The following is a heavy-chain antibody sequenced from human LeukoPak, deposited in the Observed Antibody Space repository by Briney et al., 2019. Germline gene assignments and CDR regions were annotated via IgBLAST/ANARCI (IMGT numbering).Heavy chain of an antibody. J-gene: IGHJ4*02. CDR3: AKWGDYDILTGYYDSDY. D-gene: IGHD3-9*01. V-gene: IGHV3-23*01. CDR2: IVGSGGST. CDR1: GFTFSTSA. Sequence: GASLRLSCAASGFTFSTSAMSWVRQAPGQGLEWFSAIVGSGGSTYYADSVKGRFTISRDNPKNTLYLQMNSLRAEDTAVYYCAKWGDYDILTGYYDSDYWGQGTLVTVSS.